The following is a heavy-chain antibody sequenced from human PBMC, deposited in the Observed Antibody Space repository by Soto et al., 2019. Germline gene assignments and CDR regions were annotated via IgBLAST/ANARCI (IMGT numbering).Heavy chain of an antibody. Sequence: GGSLRLSCAASGFTFSDYYMSWIRQAPGKGLEWVSYISSSVSTIYYADSVKGRFTISRDNAKNSLYLQMNSLRAEDTAVYYCARDTKGSGYDYYYGMDVWGQGTTVTVSS. CDR1: GFTFSDYY. D-gene: IGHD5-12*01. V-gene: IGHV3-11*01. CDR2: ISSSVSTI. J-gene: IGHJ6*02. CDR3: ARDTKGSGYDYYYGMDV.